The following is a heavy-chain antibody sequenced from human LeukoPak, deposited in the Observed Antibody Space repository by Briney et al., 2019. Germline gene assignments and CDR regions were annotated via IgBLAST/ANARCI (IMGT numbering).Heavy chain of an antibody. CDR2: ISSSSSYI. CDR3: TSDIVGATTLGDY. J-gene: IGHJ4*02. CDR1: GFTFSSYS. V-gene: IGHV3-21*01. D-gene: IGHD1-26*01. Sequence: PGGSLRLSCAASGFTFSSYSMNWVRQAPGKGLEWVSSISSSSSYIYYADSVKGRFTISRDNAKNSLYLQMNSLRAEDTAVYYCTSDIVGATTLGDYWGQGTLVTVSS.